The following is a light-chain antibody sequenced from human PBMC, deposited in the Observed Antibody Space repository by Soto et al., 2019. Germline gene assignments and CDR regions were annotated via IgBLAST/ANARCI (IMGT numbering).Light chain of an antibody. V-gene: IGLV3-21*04. CDR1: NIGSKS. CDR3: HVCDRARDQGV. CDR2: YDR. J-gene: IGLJ2*01. Sequence: SYELAQPPSVSVAPGKTASITCGGNNIGSKSVLWYQQRAVQAPVLLIYYDRYRPSGIPDRFSGSNSGNTATLTISRVEAGEEADLYCHVCDRARDQGVFGGGT.